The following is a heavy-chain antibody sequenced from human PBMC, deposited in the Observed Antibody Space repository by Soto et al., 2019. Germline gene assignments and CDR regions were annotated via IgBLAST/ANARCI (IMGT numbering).Heavy chain of an antibody. J-gene: IGHJ6*02. CDR2: ISAYDGNT. Sequence: QVQLVQSGAEVKKPGASVKVSCKASGYTFTSYGISWVRQAPGQGLEWMGGISAYDGNTNYAQKLQGRVTMTTDTSTSTAYMELRSLRSDDTAVYYCARDLPVITTSTTYFGMDVWGQGTTVTVSS. CDR3: ARDLPVITTSTTYFGMDV. D-gene: IGHD3-22*01. CDR1: GYTFTSYG. V-gene: IGHV1-18*01.